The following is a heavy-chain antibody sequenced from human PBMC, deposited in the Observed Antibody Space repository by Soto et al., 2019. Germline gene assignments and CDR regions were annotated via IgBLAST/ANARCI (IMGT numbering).Heavy chain of an antibody. CDR3: ARHYDCSSTSCYWFDP. CDR1: GGSISSYY. V-gene: IGHV4-59*08. CDR2: IYYSGST. D-gene: IGHD2-2*01. J-gene: IGHJ5*02. Sequence: SETLSLTCTVSGGSISSYYWSWIRQPPGKGLEWIGYIYYSGSTNYNPSLKSRVTISVDTSKNQFSRKLSSVTAADTAVYYCARHYDCSSTSCYWFDPWGQGTLVTVSS.